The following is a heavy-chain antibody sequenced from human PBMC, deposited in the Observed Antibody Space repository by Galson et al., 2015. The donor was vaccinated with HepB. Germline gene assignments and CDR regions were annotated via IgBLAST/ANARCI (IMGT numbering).Heavy chain of an antibody. CDR1: GYTFTSYD. V-gene: IGHV1-8*01. J-gene: IGHJ4*02. CDR3: ARGPYSSGPLDY. Sequence: SVKVSCKASGYTFTSYDINWVRQATGQGLEWMGWMNTNSGNTGYAQKFQGRVTMTRNTSISTAYMELSSLRSEDTAVYYCARGPYSSGPLDYWGQGTLVTVSS. D-gene: IGHD6-19*01. CDR2: MNTNSGNT.